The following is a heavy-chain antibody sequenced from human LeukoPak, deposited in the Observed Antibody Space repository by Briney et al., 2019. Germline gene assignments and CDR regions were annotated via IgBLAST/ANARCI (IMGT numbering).Heavy chain of an antibody. V-gene: IGHV4-31*03. CDR2: IYYSGST. Sequence: SETLSLTCTVSGGSISSGGYYWSWIRQHPGTGLEWIGYIYYSGSTYYNPSLKSRVTISVDTSKNQFSLKLSSVTAADTAVYYCARDVYYYDSSGYYYTYYYYGMDVWGQGTTVTVSS. J-gene: IGHJ6*02. D-gene: IGHD3-22*01. CDR1: GGSISSGGYY. CDR3: ARDVYYYDSSGYYYTYYYYGMDV.